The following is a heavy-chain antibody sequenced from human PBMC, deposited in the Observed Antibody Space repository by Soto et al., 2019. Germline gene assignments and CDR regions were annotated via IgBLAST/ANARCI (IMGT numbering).Heavy chain of an antibody. J-gene: IGHJ6*02. Sequence: PSETLSLTCAVYGGSFSGYYWSWIRQPPGKGLEWIGEINHSGSTNYNPSLKSRVTISVDTSKNQFSLKLSSVTAADTAVYYCARGESYYDFWSGYHYYGMDVWGQGNTVTVSS. CDR1: GGSFSGYY. V-gene: IGHV4-34*01. CDR2: INHSGST. CDR3: ARGESYYDFWSGYHYYGMDV. D-gene: IGHD3-3*01.